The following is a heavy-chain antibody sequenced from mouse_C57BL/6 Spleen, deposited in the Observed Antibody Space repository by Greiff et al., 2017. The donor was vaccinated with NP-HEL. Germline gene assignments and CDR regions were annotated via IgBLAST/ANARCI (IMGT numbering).Heavy chain of an antibody. V-gene: IGHV1-81*01. CDR2: IYPRSGNT. CDR1: GYTFTSSG. Sequence: VQLQQSGAELARPGASVKLSCKASGYTFTSSGISWVKQRTGQGLEWIGEIYPRSGNTYYNEKFKGKATLTADKSSSTAYMELRSLTSEDSAVYFCARRWDYFDYWGQGTTLTVSS. D-gene: IGHD4-1*01. CDR3: ARRWDYFDY. J-gene: IGHJ2*01.